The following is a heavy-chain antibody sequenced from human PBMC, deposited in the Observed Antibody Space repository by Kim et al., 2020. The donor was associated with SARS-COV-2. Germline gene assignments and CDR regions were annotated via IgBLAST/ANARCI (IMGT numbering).Heavy chain of an antibody. D-gene: IGHD7-27*01. V-gene: IGHV4-61*01. J-gene: IGHJ5*02. Sequence: SETLSLTCTVSGGSVSSGSYYWSWIRQPPGKGLEWIGYIYYSGSTNYNPSLKSRVTITVDTSKNQFSLKLSSVTAADTAVYYCAREPWGWGDSSYWFDPWGQGTLVTVSS. CDR2: IYYSGST. CDR3: AREPWGWGDSSYWFDP. CDR1: GGSVSSGSYY.